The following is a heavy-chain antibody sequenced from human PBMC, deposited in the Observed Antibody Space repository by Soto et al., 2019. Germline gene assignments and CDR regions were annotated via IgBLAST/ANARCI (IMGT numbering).Heavy chain of an antibody. CDR3: ARVPDY. J-gene: IGHJ4*02. D-gene: IGHD2-2*01. V-gene: IGHV4-30-2*01. CDR2: MYHSGST. Sequence: PSETLSLTCAVYGGSGGSFSGYSWSWIRQPPGKGLEWIGYMYHSGSTYYNPSLKSRVTISIDRSKNQFSLKLSSVTAAVTAVYYCARVPDYWGQGILVTVSS. CDR1: GGSGGSFSGYS.